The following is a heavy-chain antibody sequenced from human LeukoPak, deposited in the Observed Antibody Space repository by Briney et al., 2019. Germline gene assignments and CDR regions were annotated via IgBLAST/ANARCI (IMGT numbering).Heavy chain of an antibody. CDR3: ARQSWSGYSYYYYYMDV. Sequence: SETLSLTCTVSGGSISSSSYYWGWIRQPPGKGLEWIGSIYYSGSTYYNPSLKSRVTISVDTPKNQFSLKLSSVTAADTAVYYCARQSWSGYSYYYYYMDVWGKGTTVTASS. J-gene: IGHJ6*03. CDR1: GGSISSSSYY. D-gene: IGHD1-14*01. V-gene: IGHV4-39*01. CDR2: IYYSGST.